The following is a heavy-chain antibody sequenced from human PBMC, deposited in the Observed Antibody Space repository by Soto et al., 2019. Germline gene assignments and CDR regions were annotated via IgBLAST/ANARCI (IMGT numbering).Heavy chain of an antibody. Sequence: DVQLLESGGGLVQPGGSLRLSCAASGFTFRSYAMSWVRQAPGKGLEWVSGISGSGISTHYADSVKGRFTVSRDNSKNTLYLQTTSLRTEDTAVYTCAKEPVGPVWYFDLWGRGTLVTVDS. CDR2: ISGSGIST. J-gene: IGHJ2*01. CDR1: GFTFRSYA. CDR3: AKEPVGPVWYFDL. V-gene: IGHV3-23*01.